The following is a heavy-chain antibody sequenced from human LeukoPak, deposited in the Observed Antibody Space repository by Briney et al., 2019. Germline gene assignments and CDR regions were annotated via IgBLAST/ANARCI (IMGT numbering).Heavy chain of an antibody. V-gene: IGHV4-39*07. D-gene: IGHD3-3*01. Sequence: SETLSLTCTVSGGSISSSSYYWGWIRQPPGKGLEWIGSIYHSGSTYYNPSLKSRVTISVDTSKNQFSLKLSSVTAADTAVYYCARDLYYDFWSGHNYMDVWDKGTTVTVSS. CDR2: IYHSGST. CDR1: GGSISSSSYY. J-gene: IGHJ6*03. CDR3: ARDLYYDFWSGHNYMDV.